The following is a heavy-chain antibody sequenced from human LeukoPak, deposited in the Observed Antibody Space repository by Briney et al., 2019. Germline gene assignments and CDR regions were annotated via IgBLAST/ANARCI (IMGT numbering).Heavy chain of an antibody. J-gene: IGHJ6*03. D-gene: IGHD1-26*01. CDR3: ARMKYRGATEAYYMDV. V-gene: IGHV4-59*01. Sequence: SSETLSLTCTVSGGSISTYYRRWIRQPPGKGLEWMWYIYYSGSTNYNPSPKSRVTISVDTSKNQISLKLSTVTAADTAVYYCARMKYRGATEAYYMDVWGKGTTVTVSS. CDR2: IYYSGST. CDR1: GGSISTYY.